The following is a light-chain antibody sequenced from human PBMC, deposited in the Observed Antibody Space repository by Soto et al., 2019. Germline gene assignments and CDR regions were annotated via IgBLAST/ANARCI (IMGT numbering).Light chain of an antibody. Sequence: DIQMTQSPSTLSASIGDRVTITCRASQIISTWLAWYQQKPGKAPKLLVYDASILEGGVPSRFSGSGSGTQFTLTISSLQPDDFATYYCQQYFTYWTFGQGTKVEIK. V-gene: IGKV1-5*01. CDR2: DAS. CDR3: QQYFTYWT. CDR1: QIISTW. J-gene: IGKJ1*01.